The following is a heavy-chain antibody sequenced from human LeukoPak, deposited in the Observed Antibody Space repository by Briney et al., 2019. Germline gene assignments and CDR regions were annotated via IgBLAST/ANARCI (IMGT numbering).Heavy chain of an antibody. CDR1: GGSISSSGYY. V-gene: IGHV4-39*01. J-gene: IGHJ4*02. CDR2: IYYSGST. Sequence: ASETLSLTCTVSGGSISSSGYYWGWIRQPPGKGLEWIGSIYYSGSTYYNPSLKSRVTISVDTSKNQFSLRLKSVTAADTAVYYCARQDTFYDVLPGYYMDFWGQGTLVTVSS. CDR3: ARQDTFYDVLPGYYMDF. D-gene: IGHD3-9*01.